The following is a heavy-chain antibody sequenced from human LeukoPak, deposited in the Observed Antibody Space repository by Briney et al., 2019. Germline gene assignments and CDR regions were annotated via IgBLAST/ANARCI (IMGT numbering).Heavy chain of an antibody. Sequence: QPGGSLRLSCAASGFTVSSNYMSWVRQAPGKGLEWVSVIYSGGSTYYADSVKGRFTISRDNSKNTLYLQMNSLRAEDTAVYYCARVVVDYDILTGSTHYYYYYYMDVWGKGTTVTISS. J-gene: IGHJ6*03. CDR3: ARVVVDYDILTGSTHYYYYYYMDV. CDR2: IYSGGST. V-gene: IGHV3-53*01. CDR1: GFTVSSNY. D-gene: IGHD3-9*01.